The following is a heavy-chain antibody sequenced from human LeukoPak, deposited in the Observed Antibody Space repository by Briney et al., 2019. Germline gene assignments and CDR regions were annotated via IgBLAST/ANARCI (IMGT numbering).Heavy chain of an antibody. J-gene: IGHJ4*02. CDR3: ATLDTDFDY. V-gene: IGHV5-10-1*01. Sequence: KPGESLRISCKGSGYIFTSYWITWVLQMAGKGLEWMGMIDPTDSYTNYSPSFQGHVTISTDKSISTAYLQWSSLKASDTAMYYCATLDTDFDYWGQGTLVTVSS. D-gene: IGHD3-9*01. CDR1: GYIFTSYW. CDR2: IDPTDSYT.